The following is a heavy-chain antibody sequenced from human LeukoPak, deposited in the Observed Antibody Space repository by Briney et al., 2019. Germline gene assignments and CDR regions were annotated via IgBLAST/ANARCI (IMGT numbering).Heavy chain of an antibody. V-gene: IGHV4-59*08. CDR3: ARLESEGYVWGSYKGMDV. D-gene: IGHD3-16*01. J-gene: IGHJ6*02. Sequence: PSETLSLTCTVSGGSISSYYWSWIRQPPGKGLEWIGYIYYSGSTNYNPSLKSRVTISVDTSKNQFSLKLSSVTAADTAVYYCARLESEGYVWGSYKGMDVWGQGTTVTVSS. CDR2: IYYSGST. CDR1: GGSISSYY.